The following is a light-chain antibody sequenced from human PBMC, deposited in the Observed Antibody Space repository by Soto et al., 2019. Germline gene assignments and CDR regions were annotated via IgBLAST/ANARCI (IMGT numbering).Light chain of an antibody. Sequence: EIVLTQSPATLSLSPGERATLSCRASQSISYNLAWYQQKYGQAPRLLIYDASNRATGVPARFSGSGSGTDFTLTISSLEPEDFAGYYCQQRGDWPLYTFGQGSRLEIK. CDR3: QQRGDWPLYT. V-gene: IGKV3-11*01. CDR1: QSISYN. CDR2: DAS. J-gene: IGKJ2*01.